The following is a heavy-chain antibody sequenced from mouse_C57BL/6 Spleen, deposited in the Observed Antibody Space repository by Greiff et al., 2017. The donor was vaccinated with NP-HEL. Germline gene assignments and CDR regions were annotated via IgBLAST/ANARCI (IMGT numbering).Heavy chain of an antibody. J-gene: IGHJ2*01. D-gene: IGHD1-1*01. V-gene: IGHV1-64*01. CDR2: IHPNSGST. Sequence: QVQLQQPGAELVKPGASVKLSCKASGYTFTSYWMHWVKQRPGQGLEWIGMIHPNSGSTNYNEKFKSKATLTVDKSSSPAYMQLSSLTSEDSAVYYCARGGYGSSYYFDYWGQGTTLTVSS. CDR3: ARGGYGSSYYFDY. CDR1: GYTFTSYW.